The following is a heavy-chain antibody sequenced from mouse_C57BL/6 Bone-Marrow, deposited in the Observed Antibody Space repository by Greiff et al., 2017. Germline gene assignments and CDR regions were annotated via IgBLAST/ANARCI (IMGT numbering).Heavy chain of an antibody. Sequence: VQLQQSGAELVKPGASVKLSCTASGFNIKDYYMHWVKQRTEQGLEWIGRIDPEDGETKYAPKFQGKATITAETCSNTAYLQLSSQTSEDTSVYYCALGVATNFDVWGTGTTVTVSS. CDR1: GFNIKDYY. V-gene: IGHV14-2*01. J-gene: IGHJ1*03. CDR3: ALGVATNFDV. D-gene: IGHD1-1*02. CDR2: IDPEDGET.